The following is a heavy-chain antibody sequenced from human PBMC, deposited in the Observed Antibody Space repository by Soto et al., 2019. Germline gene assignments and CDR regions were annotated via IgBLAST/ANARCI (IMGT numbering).Heavy chain of an antibody. V-gene: IGHV5-10-1*01. Sequence: PGESLKISCKGSGYSFTSYCISWVRQMPGKGLEWMGRIDPSDSYTNYSPSFQGHVTLSADKSISTAYLQWSSLKPSETPMYYCARIRSGRNSFGYWDQGPMITASS. CDR2: IDPSDSYT. CDR1: GYSFTSYC. J-gene: IGHJ4*02. D-gene: IGHD2-15*01. CDR3: ARIRSGRNSFGY.